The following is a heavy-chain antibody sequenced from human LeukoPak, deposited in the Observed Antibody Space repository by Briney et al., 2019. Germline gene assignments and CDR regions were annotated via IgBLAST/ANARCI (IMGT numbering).Heavy chain of an antibody. V-gene: IGHV1-46*01. J-gene: IGHJ6*02. CDR3: ARDGGKIVVVPALPHYGMDV. Sequence: GASVKVSCKASGYTFTSYGISWVRQAPGQGLEWMGIINPSGGSTGYAQKFQGRVTMTRDTSTSTVYMELSSLRSEDTAVYYCARDGGKIVVVPALPHYGMDVWGQGTTVTVSS. CDR2: INPSGGST. D-gene: IGHD2-2*01. CDR1: GYTFTSYG.